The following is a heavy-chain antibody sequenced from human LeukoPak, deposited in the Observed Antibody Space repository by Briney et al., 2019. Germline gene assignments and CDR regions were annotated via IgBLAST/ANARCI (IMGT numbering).Heavy chain of an antibody. V-gene: IGHV1-46*01. J-gene: IGHJ3*02. Sequence: GASVNVSCKASGYTFTSYYMHWVRQAPGQGLEWMGIINPSGGSTSYAQKFQGRVTMTRDTSTSTVYMELSSLGSEDTAVYYCASLAVDDAFDIWGQGTMVTVSS. CDR1: GYTFTSYY. CDR3: ASLAVDDAFDI. CDR2: INPSGGST. D-gene: IGHD6-19*01.